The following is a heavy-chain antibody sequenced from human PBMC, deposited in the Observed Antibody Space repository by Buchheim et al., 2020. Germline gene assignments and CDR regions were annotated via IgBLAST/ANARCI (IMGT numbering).Heavy chain of an antibody. Sequence: QVQLVESGGGVVQPGRSLRLSCAASGFTFSSYAMHWVRQAPGKGLEWVAVISYDGSNKYYADSVKGRFTTSRDNSKNTLYLQMNSLRAEDTAVYYCARPPGSSWYYYGMDVWGQGTT. J-gene: IGHJ6*02. CDR3: ARPPGSSWYYYGMDV. CDR1: GFTFSSYA. D-gene: IGHD6-13*01. V-gene: IGHV3-30-3*01. CDR2: ISYDGSNK.